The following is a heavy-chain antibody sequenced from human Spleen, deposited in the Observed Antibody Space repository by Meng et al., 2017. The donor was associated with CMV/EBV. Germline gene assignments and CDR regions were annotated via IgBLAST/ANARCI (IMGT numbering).Heavy chain of an antibody. Sequence: GESLKISCATSGFTFSNYEMNWVRQAPGKGLEWVSYITGSGDSIYYADSVKGRFTISRDNSKNTLYLQMNSLRAEDTAVYYCAKAYSGGSYGNLAFDPWGQGTLVTVSS. V-gene: IGHV3-48*03. D-gene: IGHD1-26*01. CDR1: GFTFSNYE. J-gene: IGHJ5*02. CDR2: ITGSGDSI. CDR3: AKAYSGGSYGNLAFDP.